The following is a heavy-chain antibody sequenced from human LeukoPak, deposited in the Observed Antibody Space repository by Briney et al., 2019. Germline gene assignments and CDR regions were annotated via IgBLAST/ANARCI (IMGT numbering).Heavy chain of an antibody. CDR2: VDPSDSYT. Sequence: PGESLRISCKGSGYSFTSYWISWVRPMPGKGLEWMGRVDPSDSYTNYSPSFQGHVTISADKSISTAYLRWNSLKASDTAMYYCARGDILTGYYWVYWGQGTLVTVSS. D-gene: IGHD3-9*01. J-gene: IGHJ4*02. CDR3: ARGDILTGYYWVY. CDR1: GYSFTSYW. V-gene: IGHV5-10-1*01.